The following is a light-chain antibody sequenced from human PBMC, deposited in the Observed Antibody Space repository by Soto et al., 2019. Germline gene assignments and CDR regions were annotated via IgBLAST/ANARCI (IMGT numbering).Light chain of an antibody. CDR1: SSNIGAGYD. CDR3: QSYDSSLSGVI. J-gene: IGLJ2*01. Sequence: QAVLTQPPSVSGAPGQRVTISCTWSSSNIGAGYDVHWYLQLPGTAPKLLVYGDTNRPSGVPDRFSGSKSGTSASLAITGLQAEDEADYYCQSYDSSLSGVIFGGGTKVTVL. V-gene: IGLV1-40*01. CDR2: GDT.